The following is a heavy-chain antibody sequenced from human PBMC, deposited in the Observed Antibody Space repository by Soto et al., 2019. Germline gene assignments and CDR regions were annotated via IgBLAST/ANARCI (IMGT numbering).Heavy chain of an antibody. V-gene: IGHV1-69*12. J-gene: IGHJ6*02. CDR3: ARRRTGVYRSGTTSSRFYYGMDV. D-gene: IGHD3-10*01. CDR2: IIPVFGSA. CDR1: GGTFKTYA. Sequence: QVQLVQSGAEVKKPGSSVKVSCKASGGTFKTYAFTWVRQAPGQGLEWMGGIIPVFGSATSALRFQGRVTITADQSTNTISMELSSLSSEDTAVYYCARRRTGVYRSGTTSSRFYYGMDVWGQGTAVTVSS.